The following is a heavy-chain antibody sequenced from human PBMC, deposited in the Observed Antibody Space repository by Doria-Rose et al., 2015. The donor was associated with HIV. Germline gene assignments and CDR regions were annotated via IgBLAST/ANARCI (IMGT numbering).Heavy chain of an antibody. CDR1: GGSFSGYY. CDR3: ARGLLRGGWNDVDYYYGMDV. D-gene: IGHD1-1*01. Sequence: QVQLQQWGAGLVKPSETLSLTCAGFGGSFSGYYWSWIRQPTGQGLDWVGEVNHSGSTNYKTSLGTRVTISLDTSKNLFSLKLSSVTAADTAVYYCARGLLRGGWNDVDYYYGMDVWGQGTTVTVSS. J-gene: IGHJ6*02. CDR2: VNHSGST. V-gene: IGHV4-34*01.